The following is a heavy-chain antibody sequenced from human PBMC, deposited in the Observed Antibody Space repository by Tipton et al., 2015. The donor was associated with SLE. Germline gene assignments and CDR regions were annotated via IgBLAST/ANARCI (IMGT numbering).Heavy chain of an antibody. CDR3: ARGELYSGVPLYSFES. CDR1: GGSISSYY. J-gene: IGHJ4*02. CDR2: IYYSGST. V-gene: IGHV4-59*01. Sequence: TLSLTCTVSGGSISSYYWSWIRQPPGKGLEWIGYIYYSGSTNYNPSLKSRVTISVDTSKNQFSLKLSSVTAADTAVYYCARGELYSGVPLYSFESWGREPLVTVSS. D-gene: IGHD3-10*01.